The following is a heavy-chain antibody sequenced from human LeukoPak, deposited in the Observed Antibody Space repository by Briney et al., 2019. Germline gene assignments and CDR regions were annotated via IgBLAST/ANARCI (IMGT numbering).Heavy chain of an antibody. D-gene: IGHD6-19*01. Sequence: PGGSLRLSCAASGFTFSAYDMHWVRQVLGKGLEWVSGIDTAGDTYYPDSVKGRFTISRDNSKNTLYLQMNSLRAEDTAVYYCAKVSSGWYAWEYWDYWGQGTLVTVSS. CDR2: IDTAGDT. CDR1: GFTFSAYD. J-gene: IGHJ4*02. CDR3: AKVSSGWYAWEYWDY. V-gene: IGHV3-13*01.